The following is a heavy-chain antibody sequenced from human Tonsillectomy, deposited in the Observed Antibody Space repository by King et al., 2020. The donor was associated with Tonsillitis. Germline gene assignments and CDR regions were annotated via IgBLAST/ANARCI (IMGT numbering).Heavy chain of an antibody. D-gene: IGHD2-8*01. CDR2: IYPDDSDT. Sequence: VQLVQSGAEVKKPGESLKISCKGSGSSFTSYWIGWVRQMPGKGLEWMGIIYPDDSDTRYSPSFQGHVTISADKSISTAYLQWSSLKASDTAMYYCARHYCTNGICLSFDYWGQGTLVTVSS. V-gene: IGHV5-51*01. J-gene: IGHJ4*02. CDR3: ARHYCTNGICLSFDY. CDR1: GSSFTSYW.